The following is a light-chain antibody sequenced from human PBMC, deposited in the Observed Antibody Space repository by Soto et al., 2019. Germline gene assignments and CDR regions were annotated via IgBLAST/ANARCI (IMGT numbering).Light chain of an antibody. CDR3: QQTYSALRT. Sequence: DIQMTQSPSSLSASVGDRVTITCRASQSISTYLNWYQQKPGRAPKLLIYAASSLQSGVPSRFSGDGSGTDFTLTIRSLQPEDFATYYCQQTYSALRTFGQGTKVEIK. CDR1: QSISTY. J-gene: IGKJ1*01. V-gene: IGKV1-39*01. CDR2: AAS.